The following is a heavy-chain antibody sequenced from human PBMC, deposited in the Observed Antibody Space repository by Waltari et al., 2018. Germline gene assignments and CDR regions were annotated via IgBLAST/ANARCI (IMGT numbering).Heavy chain of an antibody. V-gene: IGHV1-18*01. CDR1: GYTFTSSG. Sequence: QVQLVQSGAEVKKPGASVKVSCKASGYTFTSSGISWVRQSPGQGLEWMGWISAYNGNTNYAQKLQGRVTMTTDTSTSTAYMELRSLRSDDTAVYYCARVITIFGVALGYFQHWGQGTLVTVSS. CDR3: ARVITIFGVALGYFQH. D-gene: IGHD3-3*01. CDR2: ISAYNGNT. J-gene: IGHJ1*01.